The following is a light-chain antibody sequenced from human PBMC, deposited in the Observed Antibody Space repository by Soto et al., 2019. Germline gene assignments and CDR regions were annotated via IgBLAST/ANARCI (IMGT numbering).Light chain of an antibody. CDR2: AAS. CDR1: QDVSRS. Sequence: DTQLTQSPSFLSASVGDRVTITCRASQDVSRSVGWYQQKPGKAPKLLSSAASTLHSGVPSRFSGSGSGTDFTLTISSLQPEDFATYYCQQLWTYPLTVGGGNKVEI. V-gene: IGKV1-9*01. CDR3: QQLWTYPLT. J-gene: IGKJ4*01.